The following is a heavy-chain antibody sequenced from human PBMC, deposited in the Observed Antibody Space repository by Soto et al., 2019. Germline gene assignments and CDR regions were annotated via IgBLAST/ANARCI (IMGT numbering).Heavy chain of an antibody. CDR2: IYHSGST. CDR1: GGSISSSNW. Sequence: PSETLSLTCAVSGGSISSSNWWSWVRQPPGKGLEWIGEIYHSGSTNYNPSLKSRVTISVDKSKNQFSLELSSVTAADTAVYYCARERFENYYGMDVWGQGTTVTVSS. V-gene: IGHV4-4*02. CDR3: ARERFENYYGMDV. J-gene: IGHJ6*02. D-gene: IGHD3-3*01.